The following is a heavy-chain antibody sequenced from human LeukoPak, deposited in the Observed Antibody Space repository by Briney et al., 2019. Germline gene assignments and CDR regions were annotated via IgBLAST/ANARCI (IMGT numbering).Heavy chain of an antibody. CDR1: GFTFSSYG. Sequence: GGSLRLSCAASGFTFSSYGMHWVRQAPGKGLEWVAVIWYDGSNKYYADSVKGRFTISRDNSKNTLYLQMNSLRAEDTAVYYCARDQGYCSGGSCYSPDHWGQGTLVTVSS. D-gene: IGHD2-15*01. CDR3: ARDQGYCSGGSCYSPDH. V-gene: IGHV3-33*01. J-gene: IGHJ4*02. CDR2: IWYDGSNK.